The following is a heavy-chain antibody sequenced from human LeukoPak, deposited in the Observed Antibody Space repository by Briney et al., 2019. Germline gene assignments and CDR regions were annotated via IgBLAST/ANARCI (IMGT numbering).Heavy chain of an antibody. CDR1: GYTLTELS. J-gene: IGHJ4*02. Sequence: ASVKVSCKVSGYTLTELSMHWVRQAPGKGLEWMGGFDPEDGETIYAQKFQGRVTMTEDTSTDTAYMELSSLRSEDTAVYYCATMGFGTWEPTKTPPDYWGQGTLVTVSS. V-gene: IGHV1-24*01. CDR2: FDPEDGET. CDR3: ATMGFGTWEPTKTPPDY. D-gene: IGHD1-26*01.